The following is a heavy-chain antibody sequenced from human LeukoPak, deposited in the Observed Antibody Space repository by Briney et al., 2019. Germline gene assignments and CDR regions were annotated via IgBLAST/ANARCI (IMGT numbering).Heavy chain of an antibody. CDR1: GFSFTSYW. D-gene: IGHD6-13*01. CDR2: INTDGSIT. CDR3: ARVAGGTTFDY. V-gene: IGHV3-74*01. J-gene: IGHJ4*02. Sequence: PGGSLRLSCAASGFSFTSYWMHWVRQAPGKGLVWVSRINTDGSITSYADSVKGRFTISRDTAKNTLYLQMNSLRAEDTAIYYCARVAGGTTFDYWGQGARVTVSS.